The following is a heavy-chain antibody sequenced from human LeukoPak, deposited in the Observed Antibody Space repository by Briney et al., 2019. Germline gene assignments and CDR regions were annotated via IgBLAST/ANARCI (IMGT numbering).Heavy chain of an antibody. CDR3: AREAGSGWSIWGDY. CDR2: IYYSGST. CDR1: GGSISSYY. Sequence: PSETLTLTCTVSGGSISSYYWSWIRQPPGKGLEWIGYIYYSGSTNYNPSLKSRVTISVDTSKNQFSLKLSSVTAAVTAVYYCAREAGSGWSIWGDYWGQGTLVTVSS. D-gene: IGHD6-19*01. V-gene: IGHV4-59*01. J-gene: IGHJ4*02.